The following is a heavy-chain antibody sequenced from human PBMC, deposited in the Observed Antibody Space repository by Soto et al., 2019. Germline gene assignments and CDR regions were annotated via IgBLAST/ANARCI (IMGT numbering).Heavy chain of an antibody. J-gene: IGHJ6*02. CDR3: ARDLLPTVNDYYYGMDV. Sequence: HPGGSLRLSCAASGFTFSSYAMHWVRQAPGKGLEWVAVISYDGSNKYYADSVKGRFTISRDNSKNTLYLQMNSLRAEDTAVYYCARDLLPTVNDYYYGMDVWGQGTTVTVSS. D-gene: IGHD4-17*01. CDR2: ISYDGSNK. CDR1: GFTFSSYA. V-gene: IGHV3-30-3*01.